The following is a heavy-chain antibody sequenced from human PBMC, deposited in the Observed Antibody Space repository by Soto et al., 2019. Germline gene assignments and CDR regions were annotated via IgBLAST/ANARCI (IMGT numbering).Heavy chain of an antibody. J-gene: IGHJ5*02. V-gene: IGHV3-23*01. CDR3: AKWGRPYGVGSYVDH. CDR1: GFSFTSYA. D-gene: IGHD3-10*01. Sequence: EVQLLESGGGLVQPGESLRLSCAASGFSFTSYAMDWVRQAPGKGLEWVSTISEKPGIIHYADSLKGRFTVSRDNSRNTVYLQMNSLRAEDTAVYYCAKWGRPYGVGSYVDHWGQGAQVTVSS. CDR2: ISEKPGII.